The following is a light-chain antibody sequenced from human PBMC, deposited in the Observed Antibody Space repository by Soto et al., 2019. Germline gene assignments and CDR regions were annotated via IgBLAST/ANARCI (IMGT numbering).Light chain of an antibody. CDR1: KSVSSNF. CDR2: GAS. J-gene: IGKJ2*02. V-gene: IGKV3-20*01. CDR3: QQYGSSPGT. Sequence: EIVLTQAPGTLSLSPGERATLSCRASKSVSSNFLAWYQQKPGQAPKLLISGASSKATGIPDRFSGSGSGTDFTLTSSRLEPEDFALYYCQQYGSSPGTFGQGTKLEIK.